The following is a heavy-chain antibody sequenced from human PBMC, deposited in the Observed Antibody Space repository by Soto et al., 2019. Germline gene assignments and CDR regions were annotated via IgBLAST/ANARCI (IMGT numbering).Heavy chain of an antibody. CDR1: GGSISSYY. V-gene: IGHV4-59*08. J-gene: IGHJ3*02. D-gene: IGHD3-3*01. CDR2: IYYSGST. Sequence: SETLSLTCTVSGGSISSYYWSWIRQPPGKGLEWIGYIYYSGSTNYNPSLKSRVTISVDTSKNQFSLKLSSVTAADTAVYYCARGEPNYDFWSGYYRIDAFDIWGQGTMVTVSS. CDR3: ARGEPNYDFWSGYYRIDAFDI.